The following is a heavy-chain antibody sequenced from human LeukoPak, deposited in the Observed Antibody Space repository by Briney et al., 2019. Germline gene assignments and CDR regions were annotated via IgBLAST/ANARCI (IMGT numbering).Heavy chain of an antibody. CDR2: LSSSASTM. J-gene: IGHJ4*02. CDR1: GFTFSSYS. Sequence: PGGSLRLSCAGSGFTFSSYSMNWVRQAPGKGLEWISYLSSSASTMYYADSVKGRFTISRDNTRNTLHLQMNSLRADDTAVYYCAARDCSITACSAGVFDYWGQGTLVTVSS. V-gene: IGHV3-48*01. CDR3: AARDCSITACSAGVFDY. D-gene: IGHD2-2*01.